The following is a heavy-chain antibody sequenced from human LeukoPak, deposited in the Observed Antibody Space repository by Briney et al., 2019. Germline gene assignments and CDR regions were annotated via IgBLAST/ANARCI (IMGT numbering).Heavy chain of an antibody. CDR3: ARVRLRCVDY. CDR2: ISSSGSTI. D-gene: IGHD4-17*01. V-gene: IGHV3-48*03. J-gene: IGHJ4*02. CDR1: GFTFSSYE. Sequence: PGGSLRLSCAASGFTFSSYEMNWVRQAPGKGLEWVSYISSSGSTIYYADSVKGRFTISRDNAKNSLYLQMNSLRAEDTAVYYCARVRLRCVDYWGQGTLVTVSS.